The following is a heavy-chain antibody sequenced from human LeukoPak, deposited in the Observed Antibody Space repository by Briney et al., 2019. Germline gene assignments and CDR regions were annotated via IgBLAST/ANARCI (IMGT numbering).Heavy chain of an antibody. CDR1: GFTFSRYS. V-gene: IGHV3-21*01. D-gene: IGHD1-26*01. Sequence: AGGSLRLSCSASGFTFSRYSMNWVRQAPGKGLEWVSAITSNGGFIKYADSMKGRFTIARDNAKNSLYLQMNSLRAEDTAVYYCARAGRSGDSQMCFDSWGQGTLVTVSS. CDR2: ITSNGGFI. CDR3: ARAGRSGDSQMCFDS. J-gene: IGHJ4*02.